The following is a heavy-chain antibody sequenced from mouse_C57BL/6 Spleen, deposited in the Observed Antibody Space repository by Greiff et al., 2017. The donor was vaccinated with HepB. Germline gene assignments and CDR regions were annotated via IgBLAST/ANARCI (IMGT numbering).Heavy chain of an antibody. CDR3: ARYPNWDYFDY. J-gene: IGHJ2*01. D-gene: IGHD4-1*01. CDR2: INPSSGYT. Sequence: VQLQQSGAELARPGASVKMSCKASGYTFTSYTMHWVKQRPGQGLEWIGYINPSSGYTKYNQKFKDKATLTADKSSSTAYMQLSSLTSEDSAVYYCARYPNWDYFDYWGQGTTRTVSA. V-gene: IGHV1-4*01. CDR1: GYTFTSYT.